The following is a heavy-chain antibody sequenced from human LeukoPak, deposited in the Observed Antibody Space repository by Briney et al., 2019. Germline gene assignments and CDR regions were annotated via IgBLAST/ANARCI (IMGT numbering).Heavy chain of an antibody. CDR1: GFPFSSYG. J-gene: IGHJ4*02. D-gene: IGHD6-19*01. CDR3: ARDLSAAFDF. CDR2: LVYDARS. V-gene: IGHV3-33*01. Sequence: GGSLRLSCAASGFPFSSYGMHWVRQAPGKGLEWVARLVYDARSDYANSVKGRFSISRDDSKNTLFLDMSNLRVEGTALYYCARDLSAAFDFWGQGVLVTVSS.